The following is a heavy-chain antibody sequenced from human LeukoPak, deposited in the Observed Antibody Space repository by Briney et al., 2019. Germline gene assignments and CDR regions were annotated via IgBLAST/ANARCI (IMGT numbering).Heavy chain of an antibody. CDR3: ARRRVVVVAATVPSLKRYWYCDL. D-gene: IGHD2-15*01. V-gene: IGHV4-34*01. CDR1: GESFSSYY. Sequence: PSETLSLTCAVYGESFSSYYWSCVRQPPGGGLEWFGEINHSGSTTYNTSLKSRVTISVDTSKNQFSLKLSSVTAADTAVYYCARRRVVVVAATVPSLKRYWYCDLWGGGTLVTVSS. CDR2: INHSGST. J-gene: IGHJ2*01.